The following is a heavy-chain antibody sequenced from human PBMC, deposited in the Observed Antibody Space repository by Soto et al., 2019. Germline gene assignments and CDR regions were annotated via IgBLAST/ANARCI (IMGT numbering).Heavy chain of an antibody. Sequence: EVQLVESGGGLVQPGGSLRLSCAASGFTFSSYWMSWVRQAPGKGLEWVANIKQDGSEKYYVDSVKGRFTISRDNAKNSLYLQMNSLRAEDTAVYHCARDHLRVGATGGFDYWGQGTLVTVSS. D-gene: IGHD1-26*01. J-gene: IGHJ4*02. CDR2: IKQDGSEK. V-gene: IGHV3-7*01. CDR1: GFTFSSYW. CDR3: ARDHLRVGATGGFDY.